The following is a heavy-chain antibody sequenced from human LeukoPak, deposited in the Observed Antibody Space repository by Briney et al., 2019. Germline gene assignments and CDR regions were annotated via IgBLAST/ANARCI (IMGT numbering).Heavy chain of an antibody. J-gene: IGHJ4*02. Sequence: GESLKISCKGSGYGFTSYWIGWVRQMPGKGLEWMGIINPGDSEIRYSPSFQGQVTMSADKSISTAYLQWSSLKASDTAIYYCARDKYCTSRSCYFDYWGQGTPVTVSS. CDR1: GYGFTSYW. D-gene: IGHD2-2*01. V-gene: IGHV5-51*01. CDR3: ARDKYCTSRSCYFDY. CDR2: INPGDSEI.